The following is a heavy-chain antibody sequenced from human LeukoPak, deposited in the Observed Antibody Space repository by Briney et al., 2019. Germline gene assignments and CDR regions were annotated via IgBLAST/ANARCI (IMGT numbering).Heavy chain of an antibody. Sequence: SESLSLTCTVSGYSITNGYYWGCLRQPPGKGLEWIGIFYHDGRIDYNPSLKSCITTSKDTSNDQFSLKLSSVTAANTAIYYFARDTDPRITGTYWGQGTLVTVSS. CDR1: GYSITNGYY. D-gene: IGHD1-20*01. CDR3: ARDTDPRITGTY. CDR2: FYHDGRI. V-gene: IGHV4-38-2*02. J-gene: IGHJ4*02.